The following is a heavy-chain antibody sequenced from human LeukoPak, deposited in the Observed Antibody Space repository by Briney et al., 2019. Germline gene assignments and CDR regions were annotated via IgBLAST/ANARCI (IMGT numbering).Heavy chain of an antibody. CDR2: IYTSGST. J-gene: IGHJ6*02. Sequence: PSETLSLTCTVSGGSISSYYWSWIRQPAGKGLEWIGRIYTSGSTNYNPSLKSRVAMSVDTSKNQFSLKLSSVTAADTAVYYCAREIRKPLGELSSGGNGMDVWGQGTTVTVSS. CDR1: GGSISSYY. V-gene: IGHV4-4*07. CDR3: AREIRKPLGELSSGGNGMDV. D-gene: IGHD3-16*02.